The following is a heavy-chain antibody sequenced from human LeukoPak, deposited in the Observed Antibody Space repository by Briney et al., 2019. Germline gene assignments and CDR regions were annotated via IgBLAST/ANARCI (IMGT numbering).Heavy chain of an antibody. V-gene: IGHV3-23*01. CDR2: INNSGGST. CDR1: GFTLNNYA. J-gene: IGHJ4*02. CDR3: TTDLAYSSSWYDPGLDY. D-gene: IGHD6-13*01. Sequence: GGSLRLSCAASGFTLNNYAMSWVRQAPGKGLEWVSIINNSGGSTYYADSVKGRFTISRDLSKNTLYLQMNSLKTEDTAVYYCTTDLAYSSSWYDPGLDYWGQGTLVTVSS.